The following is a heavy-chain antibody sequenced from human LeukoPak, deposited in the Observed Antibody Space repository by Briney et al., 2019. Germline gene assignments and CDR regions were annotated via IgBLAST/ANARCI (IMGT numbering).Heavy chain of an antibody. V-gene: IGHV4-31*03. D-gene: IGHD6-6*01. Sequence: SETLSLTCIVSGGSISSAGYYWSWIRQHPGKGLEWIGYIYYSGSSFYNPSLKSRVSISVDSSKIQFSLEVSSVTAADTAVYYCARSHAASLDAFDIWGQGTLVAVSS. CDR1: GGSISSAGYY. J-gene: IGHJ3*02. CDR2: IYYSGSS. CDR3: ARSHAASLDAFDI.